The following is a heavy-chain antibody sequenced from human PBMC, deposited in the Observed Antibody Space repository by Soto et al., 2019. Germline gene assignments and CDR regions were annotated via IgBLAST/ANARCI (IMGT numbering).Heavy chain of an antibody. CDR3: ARDLGTTMLVHRILFHAFHLPRRGTIVPDS. V-gene: IGHV1-18*01. CDR1: GYTITSYV. Sequence: AAMKVTCKTGGYTITSYVISWGLQAPGRGLEWMGRSSAHNANTNYAQNLQGTVTMTTDTSPRTSYMEPRSLRSDDTAVYYCARDLGTTMLVHRILFHAFHLPRRGTIVPDS. D-gene: IGHD3-22*01. J-gene: IGHJ5*01. CDR2: SSAHNANT.